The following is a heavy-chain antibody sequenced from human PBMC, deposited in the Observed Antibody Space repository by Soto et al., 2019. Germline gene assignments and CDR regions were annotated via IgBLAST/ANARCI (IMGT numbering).Heavy chain of an antibody. CDR1: GGSISSGGYY. J-gene: IGHJ4*02. CDR3: ARVPSSQYYFDY. CDR2: IFYSGST. V-gene: IGHV4-31*03. Sequence: QVRLQESGPGLVKPSQTLSLTCTVSGGSISSGGYYWSWIRQHPGKGLEWIGYIFYSGSTYYNPSFKSRVSISVDTSKNQLSLKLSSVTAADTAVYYCARVPSSQYYFDYWGQGTLVTVSS.